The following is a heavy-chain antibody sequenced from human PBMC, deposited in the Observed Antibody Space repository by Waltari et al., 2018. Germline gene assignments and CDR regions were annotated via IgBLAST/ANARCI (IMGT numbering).Heavy chain of an antibody. CDR3: TRALWLGELYDY. CDR1: VFTFTRDL. D-gene: IGHD3-10*01. Sequence: EVQLDESGGGLVQPGGSLRLSCSASVFTFTRDLMHWVRQAPGKGLVWVARMNSDGSSTTYADSVKGRFTISRDNAKNTVYLQMNSLRVEDTAVYYCTRALWLGELYDYWGQGTLVTVSS. J-gene: IGHJ4*02. CDR2: MNSDGSST. V-gene: IGHV3-74*01.